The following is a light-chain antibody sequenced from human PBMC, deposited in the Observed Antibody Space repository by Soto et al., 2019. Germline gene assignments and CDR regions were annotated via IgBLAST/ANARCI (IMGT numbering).Light chain of an antibody. J-gene: IGKJ1*01. V-gene: IGKV3-20*01. CDR2: GAS. CDR3: QQYNYFWA. Sequence: DIVLTQSPGTLSLSPGERATLSCRASETVNSNYLAWYQQKRGQAPRLLIYGASRRATGIPDRFSGSGSGTDFTLTISSLQPDDFATYYCQQYNYFWAFGQGTKVDI. CDR1: ETVNSNY.